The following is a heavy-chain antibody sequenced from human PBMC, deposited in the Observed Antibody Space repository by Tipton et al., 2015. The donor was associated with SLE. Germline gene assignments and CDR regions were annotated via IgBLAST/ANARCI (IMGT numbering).Heavy chain of an antibody. CDR3: ARVRYYDFWSGYYPLDY. CDR2: INWNGGST. D-gene: IGHD3-3*01. Sequence: SLRLSCAASGFTFDGYGMSWVRQAPGKGLEWVSGINWNGGSTGYADSVKGRFTTSRDNAKNSLYLQMNSLRAEDTALYYCARVRYYDFWSGYYPLDYWGQGTLVTVSS. CDR1: GFTFDGYG. V-gene: IGHV3-20*04. J-gene: IGHJ4*02.